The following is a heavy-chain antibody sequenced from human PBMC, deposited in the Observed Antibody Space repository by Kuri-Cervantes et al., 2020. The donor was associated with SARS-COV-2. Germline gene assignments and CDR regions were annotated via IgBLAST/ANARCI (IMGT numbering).Heavy chain of an antibody. V-gene: IGHV3-53*01. Sequence: GGSLRLSCAASGFTVSSNYMSWVRQAPGKGLEWVSVIYSGGSTYYADSVKGRFTISRDNSKNTLYLQMNSLRAEDTAVYYCARELVGATNYYGMDVWGQGTTVTVSS. CDR1: GFTVSSNY. J-gene: IGHJ6*02. CDR2: IYSGGST. CDR3: ARELVGATNYYGMDV. D-gene: IGHD1-26*01.